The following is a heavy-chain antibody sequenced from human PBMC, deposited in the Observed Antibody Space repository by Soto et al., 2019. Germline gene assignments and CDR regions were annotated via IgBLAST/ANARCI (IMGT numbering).Heavy chain of an antibody. Sequence: PGGSLRLSCAASGFTFSSYWMHWVRQAPGKGLVWVSRINSDGSSTSYADSVKGRFTISRDNAKNTLYLQMNSLRAEDTAVYYCARAYYSSGWYGAYYYYYGMDVWGQGTTVTVSS. CDR2: INSDGSST. CDR3: ARAYYSSGWYGAYYYYYGMDV. D-gene: IGHD6-19*01. V-gene: IGHV3-74*01. J-gene: IGHJ6*02. CDR1: GFTFSSYW.